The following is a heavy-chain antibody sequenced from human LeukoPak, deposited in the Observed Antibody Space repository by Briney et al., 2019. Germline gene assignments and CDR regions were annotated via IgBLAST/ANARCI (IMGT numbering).Heavy chain of an antibody. J-gene: IGHJ4*02. CDR3: AKKLFTGMGYYFDS. CDR2: IWYDGSNK. Sequence: GGSLRLSCAASGFTFSSYGMHWVRQAPGKGLEWGAVIWYDGSNKYYADSVKGRFTISRDNSKNTLYLQMNSLRAEDTAVYYCAKKLFTGMGYYFDSWGQGTLVTVSS. D-gene: IGHD3-10*01. V-gene: IGHV3-33*03. CDR1: GFTFSSYG.